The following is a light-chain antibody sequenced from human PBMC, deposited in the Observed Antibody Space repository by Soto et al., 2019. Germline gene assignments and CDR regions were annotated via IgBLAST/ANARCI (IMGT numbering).Light chain of an antibody. J-gene: IGKJ1*01. V-gene: IGKV1-5*03. CDR3: QQYNSYWT. CDR2: KAS. Sequence: DIQMTQSPSTLSASVGDRVNITCRASQSISSWLAWYKQKPGKAPKLMIYKASSLESGVPSRFSGSGSGTEFTLTISSRQPDDFATYYCQQYNSYWTFGQWTKVEIK. CDR1: QSISSW.